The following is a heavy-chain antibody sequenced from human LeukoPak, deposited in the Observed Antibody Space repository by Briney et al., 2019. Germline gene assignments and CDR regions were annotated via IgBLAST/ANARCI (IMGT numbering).Heavy chain of an antibody. D-gene: IGHD1-26*01. CDR2: IYSGGST. V-gene: IGHV3-66*01. CDR3: ARGRRDYSGSYLYGKKAKLYNWFDP. CDR1: GFTVSSNY. J-gene: IGHJ5*02. Sequence: GGSLRLSCAASGFTVSSNYMSWVRQAPGKGLEWVSVIYSGGSTYYADSVKGRFTISRDNSKNTLYLQMNSLRAEDTAVYYCARGRRDYSGSYLYGKKAKLYNWFDPWGQGTPVTVSS.